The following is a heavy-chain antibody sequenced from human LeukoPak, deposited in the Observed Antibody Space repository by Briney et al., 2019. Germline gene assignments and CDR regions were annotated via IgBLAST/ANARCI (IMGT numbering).Heavy chain of an antibody. D-gene: IGHD1-20*01. V-gene: IGHV4-39*07. CDR2: IYYSGST. Sequence: PSETLSLTCTVSGGSISSSSYYWGWIRQPPGKGLEWIGSIYYSGSTYYNPSLKSRVTISVDTSKNQFSLKLSSVTAADTAVYYCARDAGRITGTYEVDYWGQGTLVTVSS. CDR3: ARDAGRITGTYEVDY. J-gene: IGHJ4*02. CDR1: GGSISSSSYY.